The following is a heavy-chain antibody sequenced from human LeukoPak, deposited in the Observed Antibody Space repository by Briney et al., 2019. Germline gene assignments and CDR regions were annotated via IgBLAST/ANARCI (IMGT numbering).Heavy chain of an antibody. Sequence: SETLSLTCTVSGGSIGSYYWSWIRQPAGKGLEWIGRIYTSGSTNYNPSLKSRVTMSVDTSKNQFSLKLSSVTAADTAVYYCARVPVAGTLYYYYGMDVWGQGTTVTVSS. V-gene: IGHV4-4*07. J-gene: IGHJ6*02. CDR2: IYTSGST. D-gene: IGHD6-19*01. CDR3: ARVPVAGTLYYYYGMDV. CDR1: GGSIGSYY.